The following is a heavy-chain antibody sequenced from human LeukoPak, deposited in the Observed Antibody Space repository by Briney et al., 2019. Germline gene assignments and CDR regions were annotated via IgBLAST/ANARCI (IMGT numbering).Heavy chain of an antibody. V-gene: IGHV1-69*04. CDR1: GDTFNSYA. Sequence: ASVKVSCKASGDTFNSYAISWVRQAPGQGLERMGRIIPILGIANYAQKFQGRVTITADKSTSTAYMELSSLRSEDTAVYYCASTDCSGGSCYSDWFDPWGQGTLVTVSS. D-gene: IGHD2-15*01. J-gene: IGHJ5*02. CDR2: IIPILGIA. CDR3: ASTDCSGGSCYSDWFDP.